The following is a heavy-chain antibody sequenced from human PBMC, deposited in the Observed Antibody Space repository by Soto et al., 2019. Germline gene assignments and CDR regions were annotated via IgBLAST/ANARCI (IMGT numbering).Heavy chain of an antibody. Sequence: GGSLRLSCAASGFTFSDYYMSWIRQAPGKGLEWVSYISSSGSTIYYADSVKGRFTISRDNAKNSLYLQMNSLRAEDTAVYYCARVDYDFWSGSDYYYYYYMDVWGKGTTVTVSS. V-gene: IGHV3-11*01. CDR2: ISSSGSTI. CDR1: GFTFSDYY. CDR3: ARVDYDFWSGSDYYYYYYMDV. D-gene: IGHD3-3*01. J-gene: IGHJ6*03.